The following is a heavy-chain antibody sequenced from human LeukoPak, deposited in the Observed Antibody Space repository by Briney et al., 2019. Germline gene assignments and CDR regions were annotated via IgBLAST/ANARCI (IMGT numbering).Heavy chain of an antibody. CDR2: IRSKAYGGTT. V-gene: IGHV3-49*03. J-gene: IGHJ4*02. Sequence: PGRSLRLSCTASGFTFGDYAMSWFRQAPGKGLEWVGFIRSKAYGGTTEYAASVKGRFTISRDDSKSIAYLQMNSLKTEDTAVYYCTRVATIGEYYFDYWGQGTLVTVSS. CDR1: GFTFGDYA. D-gene: IGHD5-12*01. CDR3: TRVATIGEYYFDY.